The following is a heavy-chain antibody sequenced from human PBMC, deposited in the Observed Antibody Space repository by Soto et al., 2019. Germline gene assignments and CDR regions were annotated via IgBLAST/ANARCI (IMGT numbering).Heavy chain of an antibody. CDR3: ARAQFLTGRLAP. CDR2: ISAYNGNT. Sequence: QVQLVQSGAEVKKPGASVKVSCKASGYSFTSFGISWVRQAPGHGFEWIGWISAYNGNTNYAQNFQGRVTMTTDTSTNTAYMELWSLRSDATAVYFCARAQFLTGRLAPWGQGTLITVSS. D-gene: IGHD3-10*01. CDR1: GYSFTSFG. V-gene: IGHV1-18*01. J-gene: IGHJ5*02.